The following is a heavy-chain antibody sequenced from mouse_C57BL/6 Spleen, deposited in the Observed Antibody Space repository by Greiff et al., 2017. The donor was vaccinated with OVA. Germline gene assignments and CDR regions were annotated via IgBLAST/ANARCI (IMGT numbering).Heavy chain of an antibody. D-gene: IGHD2-1*01. CDR1: GFTFTDYY. J-gene: IGHJ4*01. CDR3: ARYPIYSYAMDY. V-gene: IGHV7-3*01. CDR2: IRNKANGYTT. Sequence: EVHLVESGGGLVQPGGSLSLSCAASGFTFTDYYMSWVRQPPGKALEWLGFIRNKANGYTTEYSASVKGRFTISRDNSQSILYLQMNALRAEDSATYYCARYPIYSYAMDYWGQGTSVTVSS.